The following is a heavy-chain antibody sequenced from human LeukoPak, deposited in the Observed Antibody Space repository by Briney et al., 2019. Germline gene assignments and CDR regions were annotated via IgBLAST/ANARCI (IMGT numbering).Heavy chain of an antibody. CDR2: IWYDGSNK. D-gene: IGHD1-26*01. J-gene: IGHJ4*02. V-gene: IGHV3-33*06. CDR3: AKPWFKVGATLFDY. Sequence: GGSLRLSCAASGFTFSSYGMHWVRQAPGKGLEWVAVIWYDGSNKYYADSVKGRFTISRDNSKNTLYLQMNSLRAEDTAVYYCAKPWFKVGATLFDYWGQGTLVTVSS. CDR1: GFTFSSYG.